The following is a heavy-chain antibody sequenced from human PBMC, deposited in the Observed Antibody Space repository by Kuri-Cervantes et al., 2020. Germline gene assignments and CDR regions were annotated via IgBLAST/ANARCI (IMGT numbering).Heavy chain of an antibody. CDR1: GFTFSSYS. CDR3: ARTGGSGYYYFYGLDV. CDR2: ISSSSSTI. V-gene: IGHV3-48*02. Sequence: GESLKISCAASGFTFSSYSMNWVRQAPGKGLEWVSYISSSSSTIYYADSVKGRFTISRDNAKNSLYLQMNSLRDEDTAVYYCARTGGSGYYYFYGLDVWGQGTTVTVSS. D-gene: IGHD7-27*01. J-gene: IGHJ6*02.